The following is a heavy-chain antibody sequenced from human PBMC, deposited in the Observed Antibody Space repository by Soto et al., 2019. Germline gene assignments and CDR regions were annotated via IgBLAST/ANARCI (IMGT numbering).Heavy chain of an antibody. CDR1: GFTFSSYA. CDR3: ASPDPTTAGDY. D-gene: IGHD4-17*01. J-gene: IGHJ4*02. V-gene: IGHV3-30-3*01. Sequence: QPGGSLRLSCAASGFTFSSYAMHWVRQAPGKGLEWVAVISYDGSNKYYADSVKGRFTISRDNSKNTLYLQMNSLRAEDTAVYYCASPDPTTAGDYWGQGTLVTVSS. CDR2: ISYDGSNK.